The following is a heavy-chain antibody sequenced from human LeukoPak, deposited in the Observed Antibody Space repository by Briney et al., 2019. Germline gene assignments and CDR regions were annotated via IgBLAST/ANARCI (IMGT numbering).Heavy chain of an antibody. V-gene: IGHV3-20*04. CDR2: INWNGGST. D-gene: IGHD6-13*01. J-gene: IGHJ4*02. CDR3: ARDYSSSWSPHFDY. Sequence: GGSLRLSCAASGFTFYDYGMSWVRQAPGKGLEWVSGINWNGGSTGYADSVKGRFTIPRDNAKNSLYLQMNSLRAEDTALYYCARDYSSSWSPHFDYWGQGTLVTVSS. CDR1: GFTFYDYG.